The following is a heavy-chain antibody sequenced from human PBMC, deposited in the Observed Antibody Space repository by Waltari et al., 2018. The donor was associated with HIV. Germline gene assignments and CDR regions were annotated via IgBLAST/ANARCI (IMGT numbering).Heavy chain of an antibody. CDR2: IDYSGRT. CDR1: GGSISRGGYY. D-gene: IGHD1-1*01. CDR3: ARAGWGWNQNGFDP. J-gene: IGHJ5*02. Sequence: QVQLQESGPGLVKPSQTLSLTCTVSGGSISRGGYYWSWIRQHPGKGLGGMVYIDYSGRTLSNPALEGRVSRSVDTSKNQFSRRLSSVTAADTAVYYWARAGWGWNQNGFDPWGQGTLVTVSS. V-gene: IGHV4-31*03.